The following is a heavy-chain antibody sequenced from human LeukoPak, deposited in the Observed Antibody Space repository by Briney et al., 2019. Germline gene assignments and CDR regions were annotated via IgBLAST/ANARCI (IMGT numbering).Heavy chain of an antibody. CDR1: GFTFSSYA. J-gene: IGHJ6*02. Sequence: GGSLRLSCAASGFTFSSYAMHWVRQAPGKGLEWVTVISYDGSNKYYADSVKGRFTISRDNSKNTLYLQMNSLRAEDTAVYYCARTPVGTMVRGGLYYYGMDVWGQGTTVTVSS. D-gene: IGHD3-10*01. V-gene: IGHV3-30*04. CDR2: ISYDGSNK. CDR3: ARTPVGTMVRGGLYYYGMDV.